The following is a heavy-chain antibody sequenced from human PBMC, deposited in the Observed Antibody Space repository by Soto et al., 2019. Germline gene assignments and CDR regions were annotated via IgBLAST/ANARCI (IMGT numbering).Heavy chain of an antibody. D-gene: IGHD3-22*01. CDR1: GCTFSSLD. CDR2: IIPISETT. V-gene: IGHV1-69*06. Sequence: SVKVSCKASGCTFSSLDINWVRQAAGQGLEWMGGIIPISETTNYAQIFQGRVSIVADISTSTAYMELSRLRSEDTAVYYCARALLSHSYDSGGYDSYFHAMDVRGQGTPVAV. J-gene: IGHJ6*02. CDR3: ARALLSHSYDSGGYDSYFHAMDV.